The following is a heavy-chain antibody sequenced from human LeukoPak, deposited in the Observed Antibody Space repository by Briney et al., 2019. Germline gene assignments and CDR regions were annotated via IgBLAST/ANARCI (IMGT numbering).Heavy chain of an antibody. Sequence: SETLSLTCTVSGGPISSYYWSWIRQPPGKGLEWIGYIYYSGSTNYNPSLKSRVTISVDTSKIQFSLKLSSVTAADTAVYYCARVRSYSSSPHFDYWGQGTLVTVSS. CDR3: ARVRSYSSSPHFDY. V-gene: IGHV4-59*01. CDR2: IYYSGST. J-gene: IGHJ4*02. CDR1: GGPISSYY. D-gene: IGHD6-6*01.